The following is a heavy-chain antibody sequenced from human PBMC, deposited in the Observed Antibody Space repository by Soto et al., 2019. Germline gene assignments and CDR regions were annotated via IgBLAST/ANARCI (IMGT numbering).Heavy chain of an antibody. J-gene: IGHJ6*01. Sequence: EVQLVESGGGLVQPGGSLRLSCAASGLIFSDYHIDWVRQAPGKGLEWVGRIRRKANSYITEYAPSIKGRVTISTEEPKNPLYLQMNSLKSLDTAVYFCAMLSGWFGGSSGMDVWGQGITVTVST. CDR1: GLIFSDYH. CDR2: IRRKANSYIT. D-gene: IGHD3-10*01. CDR3: AMLSGWFGGSSGMDV. V-gene: IGHV3-72*01.